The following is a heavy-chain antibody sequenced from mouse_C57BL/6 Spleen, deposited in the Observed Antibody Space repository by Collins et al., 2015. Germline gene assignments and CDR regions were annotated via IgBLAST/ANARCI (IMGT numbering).Heavy chain of an antibody. V-gene: IGHV9-1*02. Sequence: QIQLVQSGPELKKSGETVKISCKASGYTFTNYGMNWVKQAPGKGLKWMGWINTYTGEPTYADDFKGRFAFPLETSASTAYLQINNLKNEDMATYFCARRPLYYGNSDYAMDYWGQGTSVTVSS. CDR3: ARRPLYYGNSDYAMDY. CDR2: INTYTGEP. D-gene: IGHD2-1*01. J-gene: IGHJ4*01. CDR1: GYTFTNYG.